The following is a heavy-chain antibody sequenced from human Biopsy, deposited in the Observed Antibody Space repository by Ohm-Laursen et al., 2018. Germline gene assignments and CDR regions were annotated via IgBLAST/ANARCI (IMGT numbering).Heavy chain of an antibody. D-gene: IGHD2-2*02. V-gene: IGHV3-23*01. CDR2: ISGSGGST. CDR1: GFSFDNYA. CDR3: AKGGYCTTTSCYMDVDY. Sequence: RLSYAASGFSFDNYAMNWVRQAPGKGLEWVSTISGSGGSTYYADSVKGRFTISRDASKNTLYLLMNSLRAEDTAMYYCAKGGYCTTTSCYMDVDYWGQGTLVTVSS. J-gene: IGHJ4*02.